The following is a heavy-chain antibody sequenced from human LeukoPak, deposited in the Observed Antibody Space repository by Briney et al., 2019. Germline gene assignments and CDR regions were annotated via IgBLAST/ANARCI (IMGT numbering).Heavy chain of an antibody. Sequence: SVKVSCKASGGTFSSYAIIWVRQAPGQGLEWMGRIIPILGIANYAQKFQGRVTITADKSTSTAYMELSSLRSEDTAVYYCARGIAAAGIGYWGQETLVTVSS. J-gene: IGHJ4*02. CDR2: IIPILGIA. D-gene: IGHD6-13*01. CDR3: ARGIAAAGIGY. CDR1: GGTFSSYA. V-gene: IGHV1-69*04.